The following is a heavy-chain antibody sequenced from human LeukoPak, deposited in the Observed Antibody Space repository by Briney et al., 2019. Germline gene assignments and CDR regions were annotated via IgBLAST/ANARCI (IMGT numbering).Heavy chain of an antibody. CDR3: ARVTYSSSSISLDAFNI. J-gene: IGHJ3*02. CDR2: INQDGSEQ. D-gene: IGHD6-6*01. Sequence: GGSLRLSCAASGFTFSSYWMRWVRQAPGKGLEWVANINQDGSEQYYVDSVKGRFTISRDNTKNSLYLQMNSLRAEDTAVYYCARVTYSSSSISLDAFNIWGQGTVVTVSS. V-gene: IGHV3-7*01. CDR1: GFTFSSYW.